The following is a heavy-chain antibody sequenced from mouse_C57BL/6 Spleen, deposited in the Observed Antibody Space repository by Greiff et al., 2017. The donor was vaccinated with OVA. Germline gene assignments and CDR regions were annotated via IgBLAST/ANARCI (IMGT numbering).Heavy chain of an antibody. Sequence: EVQLQQSGPELVKPGASVKMSCKASGYTFTDYNMHWVKQSHGKSLEWIGYINPNNGGTSYNQKFKGKATLTVNKSSSTAYMELRSLTSEDSAVYYCARGDIYYDYDEGFAYWGQGTLVTVSA. CDR1: GYTFTDYN. CDR2: INPNNGGT. V-gene: IGHV1-22*01. J-gene: IGHJ3*01. CDR3: ARGDIYYDYDEGFAY. D-gene: IGHD2-4*01.